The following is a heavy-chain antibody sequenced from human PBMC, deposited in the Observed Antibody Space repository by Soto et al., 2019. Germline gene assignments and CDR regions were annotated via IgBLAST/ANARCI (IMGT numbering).Heavy chain of an antibody. CDR3: ARVLNSCSRTSCYIGYYYYGMDV. D-gene: IGHD2-2*02. Sequence: SETLSLTCAVSGYSISSGYYWGWIRQPPGKGLEWIGSIYHSGSTYYNPSLKSRVTISVDTSKNQFSLKLSSVTAADTAVYYCARVLNSCSRTSCYIGYYYYGMDVWGHGTTVAVS. CDR1: GYSISSGYY. V-gene: IGHV4-38-2*01. J-gene: IGHJ6*02. CDR2: IYHSGST.